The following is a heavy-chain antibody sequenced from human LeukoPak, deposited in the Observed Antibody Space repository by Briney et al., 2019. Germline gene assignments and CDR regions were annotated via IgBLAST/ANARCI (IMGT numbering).Heavy chain of an antibody. J-gene: IGHJ4*02. CDR3: ARADPGPYCFDY. V-gene: IGHV3-11*01. D-gene: IGHD1-14*01. CDR1: GFTFSNYW. Sequence: GGSLRLSCAASGFTFSNYWMTWVRQAPGKGLEWVSYISSSGSTIYYADSVKGRFTISRDNAKNSLYLQMNSLRAEDTAVYYCARADPGPYCFDYWGQGTLVTVSS. CDR2: ISSSGSTI.